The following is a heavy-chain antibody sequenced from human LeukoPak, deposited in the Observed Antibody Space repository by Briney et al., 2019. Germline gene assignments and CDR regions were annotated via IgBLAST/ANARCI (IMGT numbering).Heavy chain of an antibody. V-gene: IGHV3-9*01. D-gene: IGHD6-13*01. J-gene: IGHJ4*02. CDR2: ISWNSGSI. CDR1: GFTFDDYA. CDR3: AKDMTSSSSDY. Sequence: PGGSLRLSCAASGFTFDDYAMHWVRQAPGKGLEWVSGISWNSGSIGYADSVKGRFTISRDNAKNSLYLQMNSLRAEDTAVYYCAKDMTSSSSDYWGQGTLVTVSS.